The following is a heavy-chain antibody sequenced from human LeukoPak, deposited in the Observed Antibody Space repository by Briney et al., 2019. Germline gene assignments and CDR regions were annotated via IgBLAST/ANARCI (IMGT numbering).Heavy chain of an antibody. CDR3: AGHRFASPLDS. CDR1: GVSTSDSY. D-gene: IGHD3-10*01. V-gene: IGHV4-59*08. CDR2: IFHTGVS. J-gene: IGHJ4*02. Sequence: SETPSLTCTVSGVSTSDSYWSWIRQPPGKGLEWIGYIFHTGVSHHNPSFRSRVSISLDTSKDQISLRLTSVTAADTAVYYCAGHRFASPLDSWGQGTLVTVSS.